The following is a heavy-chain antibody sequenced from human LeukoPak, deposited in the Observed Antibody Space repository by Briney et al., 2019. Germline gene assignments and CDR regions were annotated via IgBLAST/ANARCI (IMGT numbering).Heavy chain of an antibody. V-gene: IGHV7-4-1*02. CDR2: IDTNTGNP. J-gene: IGHJ6*03. CDR3: ARSESNTVTAIYYYYYMDV. Sequence: GASVKVSCKASGYTFTSYAMNWVRQAPGQGLEWMGWIDTNTGNPTYAQGFTGRFVFSLDTSVSAAYLQISSLKAEDTAVYYCARSESNTVTAIYYYYYMDVWGKGTTVTVSS. D-gene: IGHD4-17*01. CDR1: GYTFTSYA.